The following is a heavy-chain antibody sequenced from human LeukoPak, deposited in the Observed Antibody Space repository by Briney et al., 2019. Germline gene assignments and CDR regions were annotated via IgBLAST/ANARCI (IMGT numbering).Heavy chain of an antibody. CDR3: ARVPTENYYYYYMDV. V-gene: IGHV1-18*01. J-gene: IGHJ6*03. Sequence: ASVKVSCNPSGYTFTSYSISWVRQAPGQGLEWMGWISVKTGNTKYAQKIQGRVTMTTDTSTNTAYMELRSLRSDDTAVYYCARVPTENYYYYYMDVWGKGTTVTVSS. CDR2: ISVKTGNT. D-gene: IGHD1-1*01. CDR1: GYTFTSYS.